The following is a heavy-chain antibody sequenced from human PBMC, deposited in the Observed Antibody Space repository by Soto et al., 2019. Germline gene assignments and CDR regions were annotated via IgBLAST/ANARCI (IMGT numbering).Heavy chain of an antibody. CDR1: GGSISNDNYY. Sequence: SETLSLTCTVSGGSISNDNYYWSWIRQSPGKGLEWIAYIYYSGSTYYNPSLKSRLTISVDPSKNQFSLKLSSVTAADTAVYYCARTASHEHFYDASADFERWGQGTLVTVSS. V-gene: IGHV4-30-4*01. CDR2: IYYSGST. D-gene: IGHD3-22*01. J-gene: IGHJ5*02. CDR3: ARTASHEHFYDASADFER.